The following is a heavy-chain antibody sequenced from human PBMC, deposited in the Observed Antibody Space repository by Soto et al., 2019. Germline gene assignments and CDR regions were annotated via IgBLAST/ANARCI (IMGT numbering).Heavy chain of an antibody. CDR1: GYSITNVNW. V-gene: IGHV4-28*01. D-gene: IGHD2-2*01. CDR3: ARSPYADALDI. CDR2: IFHCGTT. Sequence: QVQLQESGPGLVKPSDTLSLTCAVSGYSITNVNWWAWIRQPPGKGLEWIGYIFHCGTTHYNPSLKSRVTMSVDTSKNQFSLKVDSLTAEDTAVYYCARSPYADALDIWGQGTMVTVSS. J-gene: IGHJ3*02.